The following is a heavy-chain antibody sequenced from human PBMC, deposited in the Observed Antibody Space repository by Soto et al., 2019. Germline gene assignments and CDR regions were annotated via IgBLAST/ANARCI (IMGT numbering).Heavy chain of an antibody. Sequence: SETLSLTCSVSGGSISSGGYYWSWIRQHPGKGLEWIGYIYYSGNTYYNPSLKSRVTISVDTSKNQFSLKLSSVTAADTAVYYCARESPTDYDDPYYFDSWGQGTLVTVSS. D-gene: IGHD4-17*01. V-gene: IGHV4-31*03. CDR1: GGSISSGGYY. J-gene: IGHJ4*02. CDR2: IYYSGNT. CDR3: ARESPTDYDDPYYFDS.